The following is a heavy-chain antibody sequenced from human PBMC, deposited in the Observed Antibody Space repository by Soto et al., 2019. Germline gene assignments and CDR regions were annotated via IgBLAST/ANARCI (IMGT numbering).Heavy chain of an antibody. Sequence: GPTLVNPTQTLTLTCTFSGLSLTTTGVGVGWIRQPPGKALEWLALIYWDDDKRYSPSLKSRLTITKDTSKNQVVLTMTNMDPVDTATYYCVQSRCGGDCLQSYSSHSYYGLDVWGQGTTVTVSS. CDR2: IYWDDDK. CDR3: VQSRCGGDCLQSYSSHSYYGLDV. V-gene: IGHV2-5*02. D-gene: IGHD2-21*02. CDR1: GLSLTTTGVG. J-gene: IGHJ6*02.